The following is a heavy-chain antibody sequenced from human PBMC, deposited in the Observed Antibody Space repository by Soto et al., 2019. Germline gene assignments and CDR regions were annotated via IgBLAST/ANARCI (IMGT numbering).Heavy chain of an antibody. CDR2: VYYSGST. CDR1: GGSISSYY. J-gene: IGHJ6*02. D-gene: IGHD6-19*01. Sequence: SETLSLTCTVAGGSISSYYLSWIRQPPGKGLEWVGYVYYSGSTYYNPSLRSRVTISVEPSKNQFSLKLSSVTAADTAVYYCARPTRQWLGLRYYYGMDVWGQGTTVTVSS. CDR3: ARPTRQWLGLRYYYGMDV. V-gene: IGHV4-59*12.